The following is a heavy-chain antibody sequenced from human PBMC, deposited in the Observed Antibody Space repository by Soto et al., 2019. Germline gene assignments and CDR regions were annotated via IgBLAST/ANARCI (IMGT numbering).Heavy chain of an antibody. Sequence: GGSLRLSCAASEFTISSYEMNWVRQAPGKGLEWVSYISSSGSTIFYADSVKGRFTISRDNAKNSLYLQMDSLRAEDTAVYYCARETAYDAIDIWGQGTMVTVSS. CDR3: ARETAYDAIDI. CDR2: ISSSGSTI. V-gene: IGHV3-48*03. D-gene: IGHD2-21*01. CDR1: EFTISSYE. J-gene: IGHJ3*02.